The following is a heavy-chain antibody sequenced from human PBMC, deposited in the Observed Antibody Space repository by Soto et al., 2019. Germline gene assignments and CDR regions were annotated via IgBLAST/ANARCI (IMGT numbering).Heavy chain of an antibody. Sequence: GGSLRLSCAASGFTFDTYAMSWVRQAPGKGLEWVSAISGSGAKTYYADSVKGRFTISRDNSKNTLYLQMNSLRAEDTAVYYCAKGKMATTLAFDYWGQGTLVTVSS. D-gene: IGHD1-1*01. V-gene: IGHV3-23*01. CDR1: GFTFDTYA. CDR3: AKGKMATTLAFDY. J-gene: IGHJ4*02. CDR2: ISGSGAKT.